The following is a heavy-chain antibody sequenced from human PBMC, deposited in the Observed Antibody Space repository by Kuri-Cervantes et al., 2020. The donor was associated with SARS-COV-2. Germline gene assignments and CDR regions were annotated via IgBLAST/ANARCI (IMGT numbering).Heavy chain of an antibody. CDR2: IYTSGST. D-gene: IGHD1-26*01. J-gene: IGHJ5*02. CDR1: GGSISSGSYY. Sequence: SETLSLTCTVSGGSISSGSYYWSWIRQPAGKGLGWIGRIYTSGSTNYNPSLKSRVTISVDTSKNQFSLKLSSVTAADTAVYYCARGSPPVGGYHNWFDPWGQGTLVTVSS. V-gene: IGHV4-61*02. CDR3: ARGSPPVGGYHNWFDP.